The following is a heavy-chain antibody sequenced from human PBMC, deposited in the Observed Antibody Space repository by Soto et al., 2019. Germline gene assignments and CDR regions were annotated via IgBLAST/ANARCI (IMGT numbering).Heavy chain of an antibody. J-gene: IGHJ4*02. CDR2: VIPMFGTT. Sequence: QVQLVQSGAEVKKPGSSVKVSCKASGDTFSNYPINWVRQAPGQGLEWMGGVIPMFGTTNYAQKFQGRVTITADESTTTAYMELSSLRSEDTAVYYCARGHNRASVLRFLEWLSLPLDSWGQGTLVTVSS. CDR1: GDTFSNYP. V-gene: IGHV1-69*01. D-gene: IGHD3-3*01. CDR3: ARGHNRASVLRFLEWLSLPLDS.